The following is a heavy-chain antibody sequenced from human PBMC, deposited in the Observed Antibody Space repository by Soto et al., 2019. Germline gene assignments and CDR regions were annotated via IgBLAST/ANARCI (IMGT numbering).Heavy chain of an antibody. D-gene: IGHD2-2*01. CDR3: ARHTWGRQRGWFDP. J-gene: IGHJ5*02. CDR1: GGSISSSSYY. Sequence: QLQLQESGPGLVKPSETLSLTCTVSGGSISSSSYYWGWIRQPLGKGLEWIGSIYYSGSTYYNPSLKSRVTISIETSKNQFALKLSSVTAADTAVYYCARHTWGRQRGWFDPWGQGTLVTVSS. V-gene: IGHV4-39*01. CDR2: IYYSGST.